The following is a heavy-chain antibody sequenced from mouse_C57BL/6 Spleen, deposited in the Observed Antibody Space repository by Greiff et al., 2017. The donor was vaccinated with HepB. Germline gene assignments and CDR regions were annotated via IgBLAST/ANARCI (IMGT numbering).Heavy chain of an antibody. CDR2: IDPETGGT. J-gene: IGHJ4*01. D-gene: IGHD2-4*01. CDR3: TRVGYYYDGYYAMDY. Sequence: VQLQQSGAELVRPGASVTLSCKASGYTFTDYEMHWVKQTPVHGLEWIGAIDPETGGTAYNQKFKGKAILTADKSSSTASMELRSLTSEDSAVYYGTRVGYYYDGYYAMDYWGQGTSVTVSS. V-gene: IGHV1-15*01. CDR1: GYTFTDYE.